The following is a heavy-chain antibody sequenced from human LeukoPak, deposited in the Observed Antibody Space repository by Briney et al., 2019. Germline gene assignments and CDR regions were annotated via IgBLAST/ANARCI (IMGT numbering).Heavy chain of an antibody. J-gene: IGHJ4*02. CDR2: ISAYNGNT. CDR3: AKHNRFTMIEVLPPIDY. Sequence: GASVKVSCKASGYTFTSYGISWVRQAPGQGLEWMGWISAYNGNTNYAQKLQGRVTMTTDTSTSTAYMELRSLRSDDTAVYYCAKHNRFTMIEVLPPIDYWGQGTLVTVSS. D-gene: IGHD3-22*01. V-gene: IGHV1-18*01. CDR1: GYTFTSYG.